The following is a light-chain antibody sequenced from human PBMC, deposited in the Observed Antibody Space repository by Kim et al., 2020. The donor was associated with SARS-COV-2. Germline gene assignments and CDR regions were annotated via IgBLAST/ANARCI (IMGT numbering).Light chain of an antibody. CDR2: DAS. CDR3: QQYDRLPFT. Sequence: DIQMTQSPSSLSASIGDRVTITCQASQDITNYLSWYQQKPGKAPKLLIYDASILEAGVPSRLSGSGSGTDFTFTISSLRPEDSATYYCQQYDRLPFTFGPGTKVDIK. CDR1: QDITNY. J-gene: IGKJ3*01. V-gene: IGKV1-33*01.